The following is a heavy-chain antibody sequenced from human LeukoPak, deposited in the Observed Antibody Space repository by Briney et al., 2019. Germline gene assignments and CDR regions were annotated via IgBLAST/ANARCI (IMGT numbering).Heavy chain of an antibody. CDR1: GITLSNYA. Sequence: GGSLRLSCAVSGITLSNYAMSWVRQAPGKGLEWVAGISGSGGGTNYADSVKGRFTISRDNPKNTLYLQMNNLSADDTAVYFCAKRGVVIRVILVGFHKEAYYFDSWGQGALVTVSS. D-gene: IGHD3-10*01. J-gene: IGHJ4*02. CDR2: ISGSGGGT. V-gene: IGHV3-23*01. CDR3: AKRGVVIRVILVGFHKEAYYFDS.